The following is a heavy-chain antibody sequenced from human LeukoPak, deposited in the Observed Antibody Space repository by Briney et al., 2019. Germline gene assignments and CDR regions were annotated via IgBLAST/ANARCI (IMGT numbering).Heavy chain of an antibody. V-gene: IGHV1-69*04. CDR2: IIPILGIA. CDR1: GYTFSSYA. D-gene: IGHD6-6*01. Sequence: SVKVSCKASGYTFSSYAISWVRQAPGQGLEWMGRIIPILGIATYAQKFQGRVTITADKSTSTAYMELSSLRSEDTAVYYCARDSVNGIAARPNDYWGQGTLVTVSS. CDR3: ARDSVNGIAARPNDY. J-gene: IGHJ4*02.